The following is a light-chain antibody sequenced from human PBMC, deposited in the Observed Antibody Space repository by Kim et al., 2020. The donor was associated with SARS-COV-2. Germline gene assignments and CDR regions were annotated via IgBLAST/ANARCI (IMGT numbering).Light chain of an antibody. CDR3: ATWDVTLNGWV. J-gene: IGLJ3*02. CDR2: NDN. CDR1: GPNARHDL. Sequence: TIRCAGRGPNARHDLVNWNRNLPETAPKVFIYNDNHHPSGLPDRFSGSRSGTSASLAISGLQSEDEADYYCATWDVTLNGWVFGGGTQLTVL. V-gene: IGLV1-44*01.